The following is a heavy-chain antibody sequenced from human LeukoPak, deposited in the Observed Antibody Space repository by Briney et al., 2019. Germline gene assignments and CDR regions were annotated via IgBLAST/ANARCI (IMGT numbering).Heavy chain of an antibody. J-gene: IGHJ4*02. CDR3: AREAPGSNYYDSSGYSDY. Sequence: PSETLSLTCTVSGGSVSSGSYYWSWIRQPPGKGLEWIGYIYYSGSTNYNPSLKSRVTISVDTSKNQFSLKLSSVTAADTAVYYCAREAPGSNYYDSSGYSDYWGQGTLVTVSS. CDR1: GGSVSSGSYY. V-gene: IGHV4-61*01. CDR2: IYYSGST. D-gene: IGHD3-22*01.